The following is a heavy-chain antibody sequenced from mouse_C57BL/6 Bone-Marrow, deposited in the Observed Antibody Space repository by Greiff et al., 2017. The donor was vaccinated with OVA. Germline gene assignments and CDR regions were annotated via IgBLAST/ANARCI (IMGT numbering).Heavy chain of an antibody. CDR2: IRNKANGYTT. J-gene: IGHJ4*01. CDR3: ARWSGNYPYYAMDY. D-gene: IGHD2-1*01. V-gene: IGHV7-3*01. Sequence: DVKLVESGGGLVQPGGSLSLSCAASGFTFTDYYMSWVRQPPGKALEWLGFIRNKANGYTTEYSASVKGRFTISRDNSQSILYLQMNALRAEDSATYYCARWSGNYPYYAMDYWGQGTSVTVSS. CDR1: GFTFTDYY.